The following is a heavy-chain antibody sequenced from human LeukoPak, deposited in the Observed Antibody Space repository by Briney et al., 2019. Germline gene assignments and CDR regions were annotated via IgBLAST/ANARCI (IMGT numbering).Heavy chain of an antibody. CDR1: GFTFRSYV. Sequence: PGGSLRLSRAASGFTFRSYVMSWVRQAPGKGLEWISSTSGGGGNTYYADSVKGRFTISRDNTKNTLYVQMNSLRAEDTALYYCARDFRTNYYYYMDVWGKGTTVTVSS. J-gene: IGHJ6*03. CDR2: TSGGGGNT. CDR3: ARDFRTNYYYYMDV. D-gene: IGHD1-14*01. V-gene: IGHV3-23*01.